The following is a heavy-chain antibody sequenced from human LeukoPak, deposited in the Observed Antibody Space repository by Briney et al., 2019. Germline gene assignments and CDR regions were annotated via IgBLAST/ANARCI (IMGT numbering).Heavy chain of an antibody. CDR2: INPNSGGT. CDR3: ARVREAAAGPNWFDP. D-gene: IGHD6-13*01. J-gene: IGHJ5*02. Sequence: VSVKVSCKASGYTFTGYYMHWVRQAPGQGLEWMGWINPNSGGTNYAQKFQGRVTMTRDTSISTAYMELSRLRSDDTAVYYCARVREAAAGPNWFDPWGQGTLVTVSS. V-gene: IGHV1-2*02. CDR1: GYTFTGYY.